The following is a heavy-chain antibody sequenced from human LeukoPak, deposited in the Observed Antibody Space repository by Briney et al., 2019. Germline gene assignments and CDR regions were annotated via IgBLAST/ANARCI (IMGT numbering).Heavy chain of an antibody. CDR2: IYYSGST. CDR3: ARGHTDPNTYYDFWSGYGKTSGYFDY. J-gene: IGHJ4*02. D-gene: IGHD3-3*01. V-gene: IGHV4-59*11. CDR1: GGSISSHY. Sequence: SETLSLTCTVSGGSISSHYWSWIRQPPGKGLEWIGYIYYSGSTNYNPSLESRVTISVDTSKNQFSLKLSSVTAADTAVYYCARGHTDPNTYYDFWSGYGKTSGYFDYWGQGTLVTVSS.